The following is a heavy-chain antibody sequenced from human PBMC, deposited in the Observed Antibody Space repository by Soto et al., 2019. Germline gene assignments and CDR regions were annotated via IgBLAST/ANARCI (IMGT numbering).Heavy chain of an antibody. D-gene: IGHD2-15*01. CDR3: VKDRRTFVVTIPPDSYDM. CDR2: LIYNSGSV. Sequence: EVRLVESGGGLVLSGRSLRLSCAASGFSFDDYAMHWVRQAPGKGLEWVSGLIYNSGSVGYAGSVEGRFTISRDNAKNSLYLQMHSLRPEDTARYYCVKDRRTFVVTIPPDSYDMWGQGTVVTVSS. CDR1: GFSFDDYA. J-gene: IGHJ3*02. V-gene: IGHV3-9*01.